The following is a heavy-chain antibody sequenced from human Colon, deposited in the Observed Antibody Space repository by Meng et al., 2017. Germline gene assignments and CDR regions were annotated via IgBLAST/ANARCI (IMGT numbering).Heavy chain of an antibody. CDR1: GFAFSSYA. CDR3: AKGMGSSSWCFDY. Sequence: GESLKISCAASGFAFSSYAMHWVRQAPGKGLEWVALMSYDGTHIQYADSVKGRFTISRDNSKNTLYLQMNSLTPEDTAVYYCAKGMGSSSWCFDYWGQGTLVTVSS. J-gene: IGHJ4*02. V-gene: IGHV3-30*04. D-gene: IGHD6-13*01. CDR2: MSYDGTHI.